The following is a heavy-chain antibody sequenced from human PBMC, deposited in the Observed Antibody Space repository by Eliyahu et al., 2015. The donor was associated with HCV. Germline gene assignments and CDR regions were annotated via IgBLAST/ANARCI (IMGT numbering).Heavy chain of an antibody. V-gene: IGHV3-7*01. J-gene: IGHJ4*02. Sequence: EVQLVESGGGLVQPGGSLRLSCAASGFPFGSYWMSWVRQAPGKGLEWVANIKQDGSEKYYVDSVKGRFTISRDNAKNSLYLQMNSLRAEDTAVYYCAREDHDLSFDYWGQGTLVTVSS. CDR3: AREDHDLSFDY. CDR1: GFPFGSYW. D-gene: IGHD3-3*01. CDR2: IKQDGSEK.